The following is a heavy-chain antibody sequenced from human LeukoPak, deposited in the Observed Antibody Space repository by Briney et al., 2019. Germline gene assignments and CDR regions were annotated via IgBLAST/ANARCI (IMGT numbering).Heavy chain of an antibody. Sequence: GGSLRLSCAASGFTFSSYAMHWVRQAPGKGLEWVAVISYDGSNKYYADSVKGRFTVSRDNSKNTLYLRMNGLRAEDTAVYYCAPTLEYGGSYYFDYWGQGTLVTVSS. CDR3: APTLEYGGSYYFDY. V-gene: IGHV3-30-3*01. D-gene: IGHD4-23*01. J-gene: IGHJ4*02. CDR2: ISYDGSNK. CDR1: GFTFSSYA.